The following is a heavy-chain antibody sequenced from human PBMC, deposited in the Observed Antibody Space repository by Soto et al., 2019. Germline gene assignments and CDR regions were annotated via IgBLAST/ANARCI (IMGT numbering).Heavy chain of an antibody. CDR2: ISYDGSNK. CDR1: GFTFSSYA. D-gene: IGHD3-3*01. J-gene: IGHJ6*02. CDR3: ARVTTEYDFWSGYYPPPYYGMDV. V-gene: IGHV3-30-3*01. Sequence: SLRLSCAASGFTFSSYAMHWVRQAPGKGLEWVAVISYDGSNKYYADSVKGRFTISRDNSKNTLYLQMNSLRAEDTAVYYCARVTTEYDFWSGYYPPPYYGMDVWGQGTTVTVSS.